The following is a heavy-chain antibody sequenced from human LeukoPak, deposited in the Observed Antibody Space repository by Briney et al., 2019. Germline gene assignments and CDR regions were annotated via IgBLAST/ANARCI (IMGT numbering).Heavy chain of an antibody. V-gene: IGHV3-48*03. D-gene: IGHD2-15*01. CDR2: ISSSGSTI. CDR3: ARDPSMVVAATGY. CDR1: GFTFSSYE. J-gene: IGHJ4*02. Sequence: PGGSLRLSCAASGFTFSSYEMNWVRQAPGKGLEWVSYISSSGSTIYYADSVKGRFTISRDNAKNSLYLQMNSLRAEDTAVYYCARDPSMVVAATGYSSQGTLVTVSS.